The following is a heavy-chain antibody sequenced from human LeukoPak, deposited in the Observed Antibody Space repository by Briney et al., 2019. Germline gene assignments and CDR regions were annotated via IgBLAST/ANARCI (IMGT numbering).Heavy chain of an antibody. Sequence: SETLSLTCTVSGGSVRTGSYYWTWIRQPPGKGPEWIGYIYYSGSTNYNPSLKSRVTILEDSSKNQFSLKLSSVTAADTAVYHCARSGDYWYFDLWGPRHPGHCLL. CDR3: ARSGDYWYFDL. V-gene: IGHV4-61*01. J-gene: IGHJ2*01. CDR2: IYYSGST. D-gene: IGHD2-21*01. CDR1: GGSVRTGSYY.